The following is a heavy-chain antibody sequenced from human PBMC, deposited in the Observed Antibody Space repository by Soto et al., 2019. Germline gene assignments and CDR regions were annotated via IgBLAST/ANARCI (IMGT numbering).Heavy chain of an antibody. J-gene: IGHJ5*02. CDR2: IYPGDSDA. Sequence: PRGSLKISCKGSGYRFTSYWIAWVRQMPGKGLEWMGIIYPGDSDARYSPSFQGQVTISVDKSISTAYLQWSSLKASDTAIYYCARQLGHDYINNWFDPWGQGTLVTVSS. CDR1: GYRFTSYW. CDR3: ARQLGHDYINNWFDP. D-gene: IGHD4-4*01. V-gene: IGHV5-51*01.